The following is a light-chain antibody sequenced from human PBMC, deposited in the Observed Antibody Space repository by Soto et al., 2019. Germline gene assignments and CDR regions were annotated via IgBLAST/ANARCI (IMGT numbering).Light chain of an antibody. CDR1: QSLVHSDGNTY. CDR3: MQATPWPWT. Sequence: DVVMTQSPLSLPVTLGQPASISCRSSQSLVHSDGNTYLNWFQQRPGQSPRRLIYQVSNRDSGVPDRFSGGGSGPYFTLKISRVEAEDVGGYYCMQATPWPWTFGQGNKVEIK. CDR2: QVS. J-gene: IGKJ1*01. V-gene: IGKV2-30*02.